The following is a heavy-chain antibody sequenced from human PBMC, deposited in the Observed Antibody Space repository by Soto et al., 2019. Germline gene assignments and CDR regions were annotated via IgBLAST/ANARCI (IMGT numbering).Heavy chain of an antibody. CDR1: GFTFTSPA. J-gene: IGHJ3*02. CDR2: IVVGSGNT. V-gene: IGHV1-58*02. Sequence: ASVKVSCKASGFTFTSPAMQWVRQARGQRLEWIGWIVVGSGNTNYAQKFQERVTITRDMSTSTAYMELSSLRSEDTAVYYCAAFRALPNAFDIWGQGTMVTV. CDR3: AAFRALPNAFDI.